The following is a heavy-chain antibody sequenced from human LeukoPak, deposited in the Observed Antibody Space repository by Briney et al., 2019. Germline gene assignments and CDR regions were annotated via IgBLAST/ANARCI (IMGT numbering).Heavy chain of an antibody. D-gene: IGHD3-22*01. CDR3: ARDYYDSRGEAFDI. Sequence: PSETLSLTCTVSGGSIGSHYWSWIRQPPGKGLEWIGYVFYSGTTIYNPSLKSRVTISVDTSKNQFSLKLSSVTAADTAVYYCARDYYDSRGEAFDIWGLGTMVTVSS. J-gene: IGHJ3*02. V-gene: IGHV4-59*11. CDR2: VFYSGTT. CDR1: GGSIGSHY.